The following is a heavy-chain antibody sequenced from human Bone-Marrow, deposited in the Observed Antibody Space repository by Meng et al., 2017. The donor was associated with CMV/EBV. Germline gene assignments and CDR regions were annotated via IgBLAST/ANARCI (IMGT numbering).Heavy chain of an antibody. D-gene: IGHD3-16*01. Sequence: ASVKVSCKASGYTFTGYYMHWVRQAPGQGLEWMGWINPNSGGTNYAQKFQGRVTMTRDTSSSTAYMELSRLRSDDTAVYYCARDQLAVGVFSNWGQGTLVTVSS. J-gene: IGHJ4*02. CDR1: GYTFTGYY. V-gene: IGHV1-2*02. CDR2: INPNSGGT. CDR3: ARDQLAVGVFSN.